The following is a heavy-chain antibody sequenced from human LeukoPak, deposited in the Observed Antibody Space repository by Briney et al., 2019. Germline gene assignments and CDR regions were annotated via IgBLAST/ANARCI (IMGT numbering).Heavy chain of an antibody. Sequence: GSSVKVSCKASGGTFTNFLISWVRQAPGQGREWMGRSIPMFGTANYAQKFQGRVTITTDESTSTAYMELSSLRSEDTAVYYCARDRRGYSYGGMDVWGKGTTVTVSS. D-gene: IGHD5-18*01. J-gene: IGHJ6*03. CDR2: SIPMFGTA. CDR1: GGTFTNFL. V-gene: IGHV1-69*05. CDR3: ARDRRGYSYGGMDV.